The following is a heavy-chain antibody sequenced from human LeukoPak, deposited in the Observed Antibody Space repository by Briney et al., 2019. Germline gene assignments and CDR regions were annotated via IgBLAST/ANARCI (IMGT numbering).Heavy chain of an antibody. J-gene: IGHJ4*02. CDR2: ITSSGDSI. V-gene: IGHV3-11*01. CDR3: ARDPDYSDN. CDR1: GFIFGDFY. Sequence: PGGSLRLPCVGSGFIFGDFYMNWIRQAPGKGLEWISFITSSGDSIYYADSVKGRFTVFRDNAKNSLYLQMNSLRAEDTAVYFCARDPDYSDNWGQGTLVSVSS.